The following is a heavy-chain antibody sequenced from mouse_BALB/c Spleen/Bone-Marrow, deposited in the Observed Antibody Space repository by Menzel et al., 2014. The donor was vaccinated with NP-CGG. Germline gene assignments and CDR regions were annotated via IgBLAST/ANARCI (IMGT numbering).Heavy chain of an antibody. CDR1: GFDFSRFW. D-gene: IGHD1-2*01. CDR3: TRLHYYGYSAY. J-gene: IGHJ3*01. V-gene: IGHV4-1*02. Sequence: EVHLVESGGGLVRPGGSLKLSCAASGFDFSRFWMSWVRQAPGKGLEWIGEINPDSSTINYTPSLKDKFIISRVNAKNTLYLQKSKVRSEDTPLYYCTRLHYYGYSAYWGQGTLVTVST. CDR2: INPDSSTI.